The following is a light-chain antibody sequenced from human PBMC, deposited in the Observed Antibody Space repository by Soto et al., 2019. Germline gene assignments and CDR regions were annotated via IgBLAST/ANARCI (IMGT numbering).Light chain of an antibody. V-gene: IGKV3D-15*01. CDR3: QQYKDWPPLP. J-gene: IGKJ4*01. CDR2: GAS. CDR1: QNVNIN. Sequence: EIVMTQSPVTLSVSPGERVTLSCRASQNVNINLAWYQQRPGQAPRVLIYGASNRASGIPDRFSGSGSGTDFTLTISSLEPDDFALYYCQQYKDWPPLPFGGGTRVEIK.